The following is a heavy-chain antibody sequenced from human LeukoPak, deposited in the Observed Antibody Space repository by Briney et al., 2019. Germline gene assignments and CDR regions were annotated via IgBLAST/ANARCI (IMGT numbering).Heavy chain of an antibody. V-gene: IGHV1-46*01. D-gene: IGHD6-13*01. Sequence: GASVKVSCKASGPAFTSFNMHWVRQAPGQGLEWMGIINPSGGTTTYSQKFQGRVSMTRDPSTSTFYMELSSLKSEDTAVYYCARSSQRPYSSWYWGIYYYYGMDVWGQGTTVTVSS. CDR1: GPAFTSFN. CDR3: ARSSQRPYSSWYWGIYYYYGMDV. CDR2: INPSGGTT. J-gene: IGHJ6*02.